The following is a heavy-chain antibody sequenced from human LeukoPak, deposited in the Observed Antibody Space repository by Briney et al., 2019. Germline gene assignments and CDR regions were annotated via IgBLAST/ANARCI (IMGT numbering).Heavy chain of an antibody. V-gene: IGHV3-30*02. CDR3: AKDSTPDYYDSSGYFDY. CDR2: IRYDGSNK. J-gene: IGHJ4*02. D-gene: IGHD3-22*01. CDR1: GFTFSSYG. Sequence: PGGSLRLSCAASGFTFSSYGMHWVRQAPGKGLERVAFIRYDGSNKHYADSVKGRFTISRDNSKNTLYLQMNSLRAEDTAVYYCAKDSTPDYYDSSGYFDYWGQGTLVTVSS.